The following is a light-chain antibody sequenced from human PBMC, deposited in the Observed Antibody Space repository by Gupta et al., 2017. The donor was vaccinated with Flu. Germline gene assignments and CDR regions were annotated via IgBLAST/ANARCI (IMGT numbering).Light chain of an antibody. CDR2: EVS. V-gene: IGLV2-14*01. Sequence: HSALTQPASVSGSPGQSITISCTGTSSDVGGYNYVSWYQHHPGKAPKLMIYEVSNRPSGVSNRFSGSKSGNTASLTISGLQAEDEAYYDCSSYTNNNSVVFGGGTKVTVL. J-gene: IGLJ3*02. CDR1: SSDVGGYNY. CDR3: SSYTNNNSVV.